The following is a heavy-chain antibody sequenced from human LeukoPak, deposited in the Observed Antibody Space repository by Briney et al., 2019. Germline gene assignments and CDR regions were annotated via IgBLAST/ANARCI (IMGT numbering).Heavy chain of an antibody. Sequence: PGGSLRLSCAASGFTFSSYAMSWVRQAPGKGLEWVSAISGSGGSTYYADSVKGRFTISRDNYKNTLYLQMNSLRVEDTAVYYCARGKYYDILTGSIGHFDYWGQGTLVTVSS. CDR1: GFTFSSYA. V-gene: IGHV3-23*01. CDR2: ISGSGGST. D-gene: IGHD3-9*01. J-gene: IGHJ4*02. CDR3: ARGKYYDILTGSIGHFDY.